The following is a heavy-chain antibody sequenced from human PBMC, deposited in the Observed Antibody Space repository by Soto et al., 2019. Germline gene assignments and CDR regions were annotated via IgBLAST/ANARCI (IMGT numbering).Heavy chain of an antibody. Sequence: QVQLVQSGAEVKKPGASVKVSCKASGYTFTSYYMHWVRQAPGQGLEWMGISNPSGGSTSNVQKFQGRVTMTRDTSTSTVYMELSILKSEDTAVYYCATTGEYCSSTSCQPAAGTKSPIDYWGQGTLVTVSS. D-gene: IGHD2-2*01. V-gene: IGHV1-46*01. CDR1: GYTFTSYY. CDR2: SNPSGGST. CDR3: ATTGEYCSSTSCQPAAGTKSPIDY. J-gene: IGHJ4*02.